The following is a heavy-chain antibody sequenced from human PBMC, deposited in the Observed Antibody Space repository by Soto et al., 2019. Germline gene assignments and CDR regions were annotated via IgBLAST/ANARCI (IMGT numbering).Heavy chain of an antibody. Sequence: PGGSLRLSCAASGFTFSDYYMSWIRQAPGKGLEWVSYISHSSTYIDYADSVRGRFTISRDNAESSLYLQMNSLGAEDTAVYYCARALAARVPKTKARNAMDVWGQGTTVTVSS. J-gene: IGHJ6*02. CDR3: ARALAARVPKTKARNAMDV. CDR2: ISHSSTYI. D-gene: IGHD2-8*01. V-gene: IGHV3-11*06. CDR1: GFTFSDYY.